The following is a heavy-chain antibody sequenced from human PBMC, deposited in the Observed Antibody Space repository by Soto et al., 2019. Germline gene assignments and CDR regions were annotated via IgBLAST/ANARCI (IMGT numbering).Heavy chain of an antibody. D-gene: IGHD6-13*01. CDR3: ARDLYLQQLNLYYYYYYMDV. Sequence: ASVKVSCKASGYTFTSYGISWVRQAPGQGLEWMGWISAYNGNTNYAQKLQGRVTMTTDTSTSTAYMELRSLRSDDTAVYYCARDLYLQQLNLYYYYYYMDVWGKGTTVTVSS. J-gene: IGHJ6*03. CDR1: GYTFTSYG. CDR2: ISAYNGNT. V-gene: IGHV1-18*01.